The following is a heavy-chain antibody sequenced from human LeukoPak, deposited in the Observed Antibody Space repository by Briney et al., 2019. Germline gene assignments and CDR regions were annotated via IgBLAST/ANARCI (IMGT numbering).Heavy chain of an antibody. Sequence: PGGSLRLSCAASGFTVSSNYMSWVRQAPGKGLEWVSVIYSGGSTYYADSVKGRFTISRDNSKNTLYLQMNSLRAEDPAVYYCARGRLWFGELSNMGALYFDSWGQGTLVTVS. CDR3: ARGRLWFGELSNMGALYFDS. J-gene: IGHJ4*02. CDR2: IYSGGST. CDR1: GFTVSSNY. V-gene: IGHV3-53*01. D-gene: IGHD3-10*01.